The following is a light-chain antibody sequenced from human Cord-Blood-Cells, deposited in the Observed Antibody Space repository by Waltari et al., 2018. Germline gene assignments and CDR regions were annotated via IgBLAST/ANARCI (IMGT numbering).Light chain of an antibody. CDR2: DVS. Sequence: QSALTQPVSVSGSPGQSITISCTGTSSDVGCYNYVSWYQQHPGKAPKLMIYDVSKRPSGVSNRFSGSKSGNTASLTISGLQAEDEADYYCSSYTSSSTVVFGGGTKLTVL. J-gene: IGLJ2*01. V-gene: IGLV2-14*01. CDR3: SSYTSSSTVV. CDR1: SSDVGCYNY.